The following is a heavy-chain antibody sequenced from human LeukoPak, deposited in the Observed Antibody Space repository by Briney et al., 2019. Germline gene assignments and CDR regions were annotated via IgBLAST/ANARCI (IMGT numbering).Heavy chain of an antibody. J-gene: IGHJ4*02. CDR3: ARARIAAAAFDY. D-gene: IGHD6-13*01. V-gene: IGHV4-59*01. Sequence: SETLSLTCTVSGGSISSSYWSWIRQPPGKGLEWIGYIYYSGSTNYNPSLKSRVTISVDTSKNQFSLKLSSVTAADTAVYYCARARIAAAAFDYWGQGTLVTVSS. CDR2: IYYSGST. CDR1: GGSISSSY.